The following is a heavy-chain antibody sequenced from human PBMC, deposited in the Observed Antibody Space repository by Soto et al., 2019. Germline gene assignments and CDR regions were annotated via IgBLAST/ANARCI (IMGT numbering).Heavy chain of an antibody. D-gene: IGHD3-3*01. CDR2: IDPSDSYT. V-gene: IGHV5-10-1*01. Sequence: GESPKISCKGSGYSFTSYWISWVRQMPGKGLEWMGRIDPSDSYTNYSPSFQGHVTISADKSISTAYLQWSSLKASDTAMYYCAKAYYDFWSGPWFDPWGQGTLVTVSS. CDR1: GYSFTSYW. J-gene: IGHJ5*02. CDR3: AKAYYDFWSGPWFDP.